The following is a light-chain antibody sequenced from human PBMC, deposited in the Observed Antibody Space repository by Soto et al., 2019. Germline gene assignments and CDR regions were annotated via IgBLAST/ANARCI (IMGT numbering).Light chain of an antibody. CDR1: SSDVGDYNY. V-gene: IGLV2-14*01. Sequence: QSALTQPASVSGSPGQSVTISCTGTSSDVGDYNYVSWYQQHPGNAHILMIYDVSSRPSVVSHRFSGSKSGNTSSLTISVLQAEDEADYYCSSYTSSSTHVVFGGGTQLTVL. J-gene: IGLJ2*01. CDR3: SSYTSSSTHVV. CDR2: DVS.